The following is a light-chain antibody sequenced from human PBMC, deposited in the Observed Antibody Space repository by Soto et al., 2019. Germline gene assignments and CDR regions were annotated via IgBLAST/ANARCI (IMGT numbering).Light chain of an antibody. CDR2: AAS. CDR1: QGISSY. J-gene: IGKJ1*01. V-gene: IGKV1-8*01. Sequence: AIRITHSPSSCCSSTGDVVTITCRASQGISSYLAWYQQKPGKAPKLLIYAASTLQSGVPSRFSGSGSGTDFTLTISCLQSEDFATYYCQQYYSYPRTFGQGTKVDIK. CDR3: QQYYSYPRT.